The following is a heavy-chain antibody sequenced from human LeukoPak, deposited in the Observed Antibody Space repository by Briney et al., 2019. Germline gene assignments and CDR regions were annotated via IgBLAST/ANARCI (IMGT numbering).Heavy chain of an antibody. Sequence: GGSLRLSCAASGFTFSSYAMSWVRQAPGKGLEWVSAISGSGGSTYYADSVKGRFTISRDNSKNTLYLQMISLRAEDTAVYYCAKGVTVRYFDWIDYWGQGTLVTVSS. CDR3: AKGVTVRYFDWIDY. CDR1: GFTFSSYA. CDR2: ISGSGGST. D-gene: IGHD3-9*01. J-gene: IGHJ4*02. V-gene: IGHV3-23*01.